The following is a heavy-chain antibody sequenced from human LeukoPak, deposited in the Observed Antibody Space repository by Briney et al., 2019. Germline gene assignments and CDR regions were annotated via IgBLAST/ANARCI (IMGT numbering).Heavy chain of an antibody. Sequence: SETLSLTCAVYGGSFSGYYWSWIRQPPGKGLEWIGEINHSGSTNYNPSLKSRVTISVDTFKNQFSLKLSSVTAADTAVYYCARGYYYDSSGYYYYFDYWGQGTLVTVSS. CDR1: GGSFSGYY. J-gene: IGHJ4*02. V-gene: IGHV4-34*01. CDR3: ARGYYYDSSGYYYYFDY. D-gene: IGHD3-22*01. CDR2: INHSGST.